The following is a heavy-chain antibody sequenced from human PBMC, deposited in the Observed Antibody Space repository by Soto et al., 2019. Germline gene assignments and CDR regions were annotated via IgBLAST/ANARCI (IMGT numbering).Heavy chain of an antibody. CDR1: GGSITSDY. D-gene: IGHD2-21*01. CDR2: IYHSGST. Sequence: SETLSLTCNVSGGSITSDYWSWIRQPPGKGLEWIGYIYHSGSTNYNPSLRSRATISVDTSKNQFSLKLSSMTAADTAVYYCARQTPWVSAFDIWGQGTMVTVSS. J-gene: IGHJ3*02. CDR3: ARQTPWVSAFDI. V-gene: IGHV4-59*08.